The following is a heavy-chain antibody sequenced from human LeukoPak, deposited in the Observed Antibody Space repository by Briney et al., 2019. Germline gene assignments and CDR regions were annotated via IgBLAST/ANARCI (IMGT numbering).Heavy chain of an antibody. CDR2: INPSGGST. V-gene: IGHV1-46*01. D-gene: IGHD3-3*01. CDR1: GYTFTSYY. Sequence: ASVKVSCKASGYTFTSYYMHWVRQAPGQGLEWMGIINPSGGSTSYAQKFQGRVTMTRDTSTSTVYMELSSLRSEDTAVYYCALTILSSVGYYGMDVWGQGTTVTVSS. J-gene: IGHJ6*02. CDR3: ALTILSSVGYYGMDV.